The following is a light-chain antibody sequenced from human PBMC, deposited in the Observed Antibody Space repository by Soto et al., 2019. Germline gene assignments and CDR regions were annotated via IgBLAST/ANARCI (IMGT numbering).Light chain of an antibody. CDR3: QQYGSFTIT. CDR2: GTS. V-gene: IGKV3-20*01. CDR1: QTVNVKH. J-gene: IGKJ5*01. Sequence: EVLFTQSPDTLSLSPGERATLSCTASQTVNVKHFAWCHQNPGQAPRLIIYGTSSRASGIPDMFSGSGSGTHFTLTITRLEPEDSAVYYCQQYGSFTITFGQGTRLEIK.